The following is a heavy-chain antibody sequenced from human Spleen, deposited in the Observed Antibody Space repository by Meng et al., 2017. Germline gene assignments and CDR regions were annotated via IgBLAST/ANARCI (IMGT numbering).Heavy chain of an antibody. D-gene: IGHD1-26*01. V-gene: IGHV4-34*01. CDR2: VNHSGST. CDR1: GGSFSGYY. J-gene: IGHJ2*01. CDR3: ARHYRNRRYFDL. Sequence: QGQLQLWGAGLLKPSETLSLTCAGYGGSFSGYYWIWIRQPPGKGREWIGEVNHSGSTNYNPSLKSRVTISLDTSKNQFSLKLSSVTAADTAVYYCARHYRNRRYFDLWGRGTLVTVSS.